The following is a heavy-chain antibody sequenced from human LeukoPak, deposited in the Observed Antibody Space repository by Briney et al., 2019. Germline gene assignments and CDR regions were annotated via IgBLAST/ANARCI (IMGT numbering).Heavy chain of an antibody. CDR1: GFTFSSYS. V-gene: IGHV3-21*01. D-gene: IGHD3-10*01. CDR3: ARGRGTMVRGPSVVGTYFDY. CDR2: IFRSSSYI. Sequence: GGALRLSRAASGFTFSSYSRKWVRQAPGKGGGGGSSIFRSSSYIYYADSVKGRFTISRDNAKNSLYLQMNSLRAEDTAVYYCARGRGTMVRGPSVVGTYFDYWGQGTLVTVSS. J-gene: IGHJ4*02.